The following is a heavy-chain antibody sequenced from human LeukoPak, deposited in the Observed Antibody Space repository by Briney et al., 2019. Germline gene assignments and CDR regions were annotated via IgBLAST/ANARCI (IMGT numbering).Heavy chain of an antibody. Sequence: GGSLRLSCAASGFTVSSNCMSWVRQAPGKGLEWVSVIYSGGSTYYADSVKGRFTISRDNSKNTLYLQMNSLRAEDTAVYYCARGLWSSYFDYWGQGTLVTVSS. D-gene: IGHD3-16*01. J-gene: IGHJ4*02. V-gene: IGHV3-66*01. CDR2: IYSGGST. CDR3: ARGLWSSYFDY. CDR1: GFTVSSNC.